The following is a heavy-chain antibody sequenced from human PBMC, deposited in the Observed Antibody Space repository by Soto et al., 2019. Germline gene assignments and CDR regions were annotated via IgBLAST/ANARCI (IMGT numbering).Heavy chain of an antibody. J-gene: IGHJ4*02. V-gene: IGHV3-7*01. CDR2: IKEDGSGE. Sequence: EVQLVESGGGVVQPGGSLRLSCVVSGFTFSGYWMTWVRQAPGKGLQWVANIKEDGSGESYVDSVKGRFTISRDNAKNSLYLQMNDLRAEDTAVYFCARLLTMVATHFWGQGTLVSVSS. D-gene: IGHD4-17*01. CDR3: ARLLTMVATHF. CDR1: GFTFSGYW.